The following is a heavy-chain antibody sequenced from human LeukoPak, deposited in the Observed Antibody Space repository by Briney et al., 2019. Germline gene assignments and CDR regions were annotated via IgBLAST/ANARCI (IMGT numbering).Heavy chain of an antibody. V-gene: IGHV3-33*08. J-gene: IGHJ4*02. CDR2: IWYDGSNK. Sequence: PGGSLRLSCAASGFTFSSYWMSWVRQAPGKGLEWVAVIWYDGSNKYYADSVKGRFTISRDNSKNTLYLQMNSLRAEDTAVYYCARDVQYGYFDYWGQGTLVTVSS. D-gene: IGHD3-10*01. CDR3: ARDVQYGYFDY. CDR1: GFTFSSYW.